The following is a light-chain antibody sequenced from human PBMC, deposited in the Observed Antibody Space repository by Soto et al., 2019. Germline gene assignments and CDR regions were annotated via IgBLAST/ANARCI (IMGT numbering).Light chain of an antibody. V-gene: IGKV1D-16*01. J-gene: IGKJ4*01. CDR3: QQYNIYPLT. Sequence: DVQMTQSPSSLPASVGDRVTITCRASQDIKDWLAWYQQKPAKAPKSLISAASNLQPGVPSRFSGSGSGTEFTLTITSLQPEDSATYYCQQYNIYPLTFGGGTKVEIK. CDR1: QDIKDW. CDR2: AAS.